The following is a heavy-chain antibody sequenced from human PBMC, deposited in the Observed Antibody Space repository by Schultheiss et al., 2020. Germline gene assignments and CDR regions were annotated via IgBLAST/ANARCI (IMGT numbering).Heavy chain of an antibody. CDR1: GVSISGDTYY. V-gene: IGHV4-31*03. CDR2: IHYSRST. J-gene: IGHJ4*02. CDR3: ARKVQSAYYFEY. Sequence: SETLSLTCTVSGVSISGDTYYWSWIRQHPGRGLEWIGYIHYSRSTYYNPSLKSRVIISVDTSKNQFSLKLSSVTAADTAVYYCARKVQSAYYFEYWGQGTLVTVSS. D-gene: IGHD1-1*01.